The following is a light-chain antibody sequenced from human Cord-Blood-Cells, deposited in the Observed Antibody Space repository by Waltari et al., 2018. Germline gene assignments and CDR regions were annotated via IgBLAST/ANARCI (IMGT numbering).Light chain of an antibody. CDR2: WAS. CDR1: QSVLYSSNNKHY. CDR3: QQYYSTHS. Sequence: DIVMTQSPDSLAVSLGERATINCKSSQSVLYSSNNKHYLAWYQQKPGQPPKRLIYWASTRESGVPDRFSGSGSGTDFTLTISSLQAEDVAVYYCQQYYSTHSFGQGTKLEIK. V-gene: IGKV4-1*01. J-gene: IGKJ2*03.